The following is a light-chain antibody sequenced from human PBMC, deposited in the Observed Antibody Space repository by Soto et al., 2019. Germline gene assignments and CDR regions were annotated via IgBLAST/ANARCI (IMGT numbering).Light chain of an antibody. CDR1: QSINSW. Sequence: DIQLTQSPSSVSASVGDRVTITCRASQSINSWLAWYQQKPGKAPKVLIYAASNLESGVPSRFSGSGSRTEFTLAISSLQPDDFATYYCLQYNASPWTFGQGTKVDIK. V-gene: IGKV1-5*01. CDR3: LQYNASPWT. CDR2: AAS. J-gene: IGKJ1*01.